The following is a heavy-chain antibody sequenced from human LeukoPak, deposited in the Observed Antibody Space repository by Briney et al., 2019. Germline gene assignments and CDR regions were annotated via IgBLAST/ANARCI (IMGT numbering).Heavy chain of an antibody. CDR1: GGSFSGYY. D-gene: IGHD3-3*01. V-gene: IGHV4-34*01. J-gene: IGHJ4*02. CDR3: ARGTSGLGIFGVAWCDY. CDR2: INHSGST. Sequence: SETLSLTCAVYGGSFSGYYWSWSRQPPGKGLEWIGEINHSGSTNYNPSLKSRVTISVDTSKNQFSLKLSSVTAADTAVYYCARGTSGLGIFGVAWCDYWGQGTLVTVSS.